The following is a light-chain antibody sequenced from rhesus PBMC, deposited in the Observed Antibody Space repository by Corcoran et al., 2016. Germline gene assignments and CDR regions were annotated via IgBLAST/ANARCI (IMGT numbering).Light chain of an antibody. CDR2: NAS. Sequence: DIQMTQSPSSLSSSVGDTVTITCRASQGIRSYLAWYQQRPGKAPRPLIYNASNLESGVPSRFSGSGSGTDFTLPISSLQPEDFATYYCQHHNSYPLTFGGGTKVEIK. CDR3: QHHNSYPLT. J-gene: IGKJ4*01. CDR1: QGIRSY. V-gene: IGKV1S14*01.